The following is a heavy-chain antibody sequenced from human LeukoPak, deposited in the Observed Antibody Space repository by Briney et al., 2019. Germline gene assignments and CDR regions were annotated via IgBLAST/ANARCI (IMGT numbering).Heavy chain of an antibody. Sequence: SETLSLTCTVSGGSISSYYWSWIRQPPGKGLEWIGYINYSGSTNYNPSVKSRVTISVDTSKNQFSLKLSSVTAADTAVYYCARSGDSSGYYYGYFDYWGQGTLVTVSS. D-gene: IGHD3-22*01. CDR2: INYSGST. V-gene: IGHV4-59*01. CDR1: GGSISSYY. J-gene: IGHJ4*02. CDR3: ARSGDSSGYYYGYFDY.